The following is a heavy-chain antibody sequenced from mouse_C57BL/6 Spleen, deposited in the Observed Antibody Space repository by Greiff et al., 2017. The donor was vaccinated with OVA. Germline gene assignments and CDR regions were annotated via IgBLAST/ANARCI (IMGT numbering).Heavy chain of an antibody. J-gene: IGHJ3*01. CDR3: ARYPYYGSSPWLAY. D-gene: IGHD1-1*01. CDR2: IYPGSGST. V-gene: IGHV1-55*01. CDR1: GYTFTSYW. Sequence: QVQLQQPGAELVKPGASVKMSCKASGYTFTSYWITWVKQRPGQGLEWIGDIYPGSGSTNYNEKFKSKATLTVDTSSSTAYMQLSSRTSEDAAVYYCARYPYYGSSPWLAYWGQGTLVTVSA.